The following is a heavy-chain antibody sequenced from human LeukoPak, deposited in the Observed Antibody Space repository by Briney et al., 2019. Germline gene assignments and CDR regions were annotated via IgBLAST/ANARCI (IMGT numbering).Heavy chain of an antibody. D-gene: IGHD6-19*01. V-gene: IGHV4-59*01. CDR3: ARGSSGWYNY. CDR1: GGSISSYY. J-gene: IGHJ4*02. CDR2: IYYSGST. Sequence: KPTETLPLTCTVSGGSISSYYWSWIRQPPGKGLEWIGYIYYSGSTNYNPSLKSRVTISVDTSKNQFSLKLSSVTAADTAVYYCARGSSGWYNYWGQGTLVTVSS.